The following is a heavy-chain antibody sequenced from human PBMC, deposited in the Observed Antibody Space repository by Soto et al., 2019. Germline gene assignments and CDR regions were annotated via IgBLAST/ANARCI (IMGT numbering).Heavy chain of an antibody. CDR2: ISSSGGST. V-gene: IGHV3-23*01. CDR3: AKDLGGYSGYAFDY. J-gene: IGHJ4*02. CDR1: GFTFSSYA. Sequence: EVQLLESGGGLVQPGGSLRLSCAASGFTFSSYAMSWVRQAPGKGLEWVSAISSSGGSTYYADSVKGRFTISRDNSKNTLYLEMNSLRAEDTAVYYCAKDLGGYSGYAFDYWGQGTLVTVSS. D-gene: IGHD5-12*01.